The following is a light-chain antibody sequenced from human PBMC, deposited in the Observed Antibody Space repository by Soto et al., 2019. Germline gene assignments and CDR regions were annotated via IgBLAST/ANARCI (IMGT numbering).Light chain of an antibody. CDR2: EVT. CDR3: TSSVGNDPWV. V-gene: IGLV2-8*01. CDR1: SSDVGAYKY. Sequence: QSALTQPPSASGSPGQSVTISCTGTSSDVGAYKYVSWYQQYPGKAPKLMIYEVTKRPSGVPDRFSGSKSGNTASLTVSGLQAEEEADYYCTSSVGNDPWVFGGGTKLTVL. J-gene: IGLJ3*02.